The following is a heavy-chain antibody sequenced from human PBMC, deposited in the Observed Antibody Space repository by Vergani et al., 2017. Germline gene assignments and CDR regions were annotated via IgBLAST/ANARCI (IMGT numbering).Heavy chain of an antibody. J-gene: IGHJ4*02. CDR3: SRADYYDTSGYYSYFDY. D-gene: IGHD3-22*01. CDR1: GFTFSSYA. CDR2: ISGSGGST. Sequence: EVQLLESGGGLVQPGGSLRLSCAASGFTFSSYAMSWVRQAPGKGLEWVSAISGSGGSTYYADSVKGRFTISRDNSKKTLYLQMNSLRAEDTAVYYCSRADYYDTSGYYSYFDYWGQGTLVTVSS. V-gene: IGHV3-23*01.